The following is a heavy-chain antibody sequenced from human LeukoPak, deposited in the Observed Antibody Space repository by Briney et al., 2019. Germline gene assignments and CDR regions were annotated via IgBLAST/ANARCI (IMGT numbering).Heavy chain of an antibody. J-gene: IGHJ4*02. V-gene: IGHV1-69-2*01. CDR3: ARGDGCNPTPYDY. CDR2: VDPEDGET. Sequence: SCKVSGYTFTDYYMHWVQQAPGKGLEWMVLVDPEDGETIYAEKFQGRVTITADTSTDTAYMELSSLRSEDTAVYYCARGDGCNPTPYDYWGQGTLVTVSS. D-gene: IGHD5-24*01. CDR1: GYTFTDYY.